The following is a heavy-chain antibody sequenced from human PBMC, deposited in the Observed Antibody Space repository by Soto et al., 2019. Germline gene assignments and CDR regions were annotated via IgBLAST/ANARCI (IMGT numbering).Heavy chain of an antibody. D-gene: IGHD3-22*01. CDR3: AKDPAYYYDSSGYWAFDY. CDR2: ISGSGGST. J-gene: IGHJ4*02. V-gene: IGHV3-23*01. Sequence: PGGSLRLSCAASGFTFSSYAMSWVRQAPGKGLEWVSAISGSGGSTYYADSVKGRFTISRDNSKNTLYLQMNSLRAEDTAVYYCAKDPAYYYDSSGYWAFDYWGQGTLV. CDR1: GFTFSSYA.